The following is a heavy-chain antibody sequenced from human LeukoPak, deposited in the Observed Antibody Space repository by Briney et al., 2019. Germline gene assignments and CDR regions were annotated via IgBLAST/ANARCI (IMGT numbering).Heavy chain of an antibody. V-gene: IGHV4-38-2*01. CDR2: IYHSGST. CDR1: GYSISSGYY. D-gene: IGHD3-10*01. Sequence: SETLSLTCAVSGYSISSGYYWGWIRQPPGKGLEWIGSIYHSGSTYYNPSLKSRVTISVDTSKNQFSLKLGSVTAADTAVYYCARYGRKLWFGELRVSYWGQGTLVTVSS. CDR3: ARYGRKLWFGELRVSY. J-gene: IGHJ4*02.